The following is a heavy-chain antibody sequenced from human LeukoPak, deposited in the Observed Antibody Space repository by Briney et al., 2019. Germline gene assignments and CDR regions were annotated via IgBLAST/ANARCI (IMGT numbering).Heavy chain of an antibody. CDR3: ARSGSILEWLGGDGFDI. Sequence: SETLSLTCSVSGGSLSSGSYYWSWIRQPAGKGLEWIGHVYTSGSTRYNPSLKSRVTISVDTSKNQLSLKLSSVTAADTAVYYCARSGSILEWLGGDGFDIWGQGTMVTVSS. V-gene: IGHV4-61*09. D-gene: IGHD3-3*01. CDR1: GGSLSSGSYY. J-gene: IGHJ3*02. CDR2: VYTSGST.